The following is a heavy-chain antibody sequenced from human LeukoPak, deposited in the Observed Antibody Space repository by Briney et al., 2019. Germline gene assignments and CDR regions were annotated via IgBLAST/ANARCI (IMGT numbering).Heavy chain of an antibody. Sequence: SETLSLNGSVSGYSFTSGHYWGWIRQPPGKGLEWIGDIYHTASTHYNPSLKSRVTISVDTSTNQFSLKLSSVAAADTAVYYCARYCSSTTCILRGFDYWGQGTLVTVSS. CDR2: IYHTAST. D-gene: IGHD2-2*01. CDR1: GYSFTSGHY. J-gene: IGHJ4*02. CDR3: ARYCSSTTCILRGFDY. V-gene: IGHV4-38-2*01.